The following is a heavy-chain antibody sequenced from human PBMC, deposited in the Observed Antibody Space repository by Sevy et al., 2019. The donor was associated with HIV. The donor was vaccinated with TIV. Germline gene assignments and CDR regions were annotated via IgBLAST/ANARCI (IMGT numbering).Heavy chain of an antibody. CDR3: ASEVQYYSGGSCYTVEYFQD. J-gene: IGHJ1*01. V-gene: IGHV3-33*07. D-gene: IGHD2-15*01. CDR2: IWYDGSNI. Sequence: GGSLRLSCAASGFTFSSSGMYWVRQAPGTGLEWVAVIWYDGSNIYYADSVKGRFTISRDNTKNTLYLQMNSLRVEDTAVYYCASEVQYYSGGSCYTVEYFQDWGHGTLVTVSS. CDR1: GFTFSSSG.